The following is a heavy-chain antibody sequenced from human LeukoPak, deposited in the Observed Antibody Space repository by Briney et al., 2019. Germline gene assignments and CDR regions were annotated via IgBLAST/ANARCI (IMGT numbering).Heavy chain of an antibody. J-gene: IGHJ4*02. CDR2: ISAYNGNT. D-gene: IGHD3-10*01. Sequence: ASVKVSCKASGYTFTSHGISWVRQAPGQGLEWMGWISAYNGNTNYAQKLQGRVTMTTDTSTSTAYMELRSLRSDDTAVYYCARGRYYGSGSYPFVMGYWGQGTLVTVSS. CDR3: ARGRYYGSGSYPFVMGY. V-gene: IGHV1-18*01. CDR1: GYTFTSHG.